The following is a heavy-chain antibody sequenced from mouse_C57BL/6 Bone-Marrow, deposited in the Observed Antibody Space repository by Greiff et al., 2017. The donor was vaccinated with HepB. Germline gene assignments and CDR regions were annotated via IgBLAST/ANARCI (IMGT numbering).Heavy chain of an antibody. CDR2: IWGGGST. CDR3: AKRNSYYAWFAY. J-gene: IGHJ3*01. D-gene: IGHD1-1*01. V-gene: IGHV2-9*01. Sequence: VQVVESGPGLVAPSQSLSITCTVSGFSFTSYGVDWVRQPPGKGLEWLGVIWGGGSTNYNSALMSRLSISKDNSKSQVFLKMNSLLTDDTAMYYCAKRNSYYAWFAYWGQGTLVTVSA. CDR1: GFSFTSYG.